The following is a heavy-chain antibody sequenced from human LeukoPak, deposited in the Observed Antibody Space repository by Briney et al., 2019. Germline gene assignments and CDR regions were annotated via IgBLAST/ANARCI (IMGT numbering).Heavy chain of an antibody. J-gene: IGHJ4*02. Sequence: GGSLRLSCAASGFTFSSYSMNWVRQAPGKGLEWVSYTSSSSSTIYYADSVKGRFTISRDNAKNSLYLQMNSLRAEDTAVYYCARDDYYDSSGSFADYWGQGTLVTVSS. CDR2: TSSSSSTI. D-gene: IGHD3-22*01. CDR1: GFTFSSYS. V-gene: IGHV3-48*04. CDR3: ARDDYYDSSGSFADY.